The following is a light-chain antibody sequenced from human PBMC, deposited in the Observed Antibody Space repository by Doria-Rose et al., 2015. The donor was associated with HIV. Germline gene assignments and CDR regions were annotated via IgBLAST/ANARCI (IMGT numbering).Light chain of an antibody. V-gene: IGKV3-20*01. Sequence: DIVMTQSSGTLSLSPGERATLSCRASQSFSSTYLAWYQQQPGQAPSLPIYDGSTRSTGIPDRFSASGSGTDFTLATNRLEPEDFALYYCHQYGTSWTFGQGTKVEI. CDR1: QSFSSTY. CDR3: HQYGTSWT. J-gene: IGKJ1*01. CDR2: DGS.